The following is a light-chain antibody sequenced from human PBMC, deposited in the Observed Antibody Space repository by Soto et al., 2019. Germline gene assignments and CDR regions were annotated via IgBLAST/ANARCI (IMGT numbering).Light chain of an antibody. Sequence: DIQMTQSPSSVSASVGDRVTITCRARQGIAGWLAWDQHKPGKAHRLLIYAASISQSGVPLRFSGSESGTEVSLTISSLQPEDFATYYCQQANSFPRTFGQGTPVQIK. CDR2: AAS. J-gene: IGKJ1*01. CDR1: QGIAGW. CDR3: QQANSFPRT. V-gene: IGKV1-12*01.